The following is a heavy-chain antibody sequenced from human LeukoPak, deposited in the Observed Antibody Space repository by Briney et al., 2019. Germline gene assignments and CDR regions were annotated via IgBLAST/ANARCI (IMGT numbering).Heavy chain of an antibody. D-gene: IGHD1-26*01. CDR2: ISYDGSNK. V-gene: IGHV3-30*18. J-gene: IGHJ4*02. Sequence: GGSLRLSCAASGFTFSSYGMHWVRQAPGKGLEWVAVISYDGSNKYYADSVKGRFTISRDNSKNTLYLQMNSLRAEDTAVYYCVKGGSYNDFDYWGQGTLVTVSS. CDR3: VKGGSYNDFDY. CDR1: GFTFSSYG.